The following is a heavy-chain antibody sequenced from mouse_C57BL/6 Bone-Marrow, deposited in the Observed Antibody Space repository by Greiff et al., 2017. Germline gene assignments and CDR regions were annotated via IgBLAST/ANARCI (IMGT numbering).Heavy chain of an antibody. D-gene: IGHD1-1*01. Sequence: QQSCKASGYTFTSYWMQWVKQRPGQGLEWIGEIDPSDSYTNYNQKFKGKATLTVDTSSSTAYMQLSSLTSEDSAVYYCARRDYGLYFDYWGQGTTLTVSS. CDR2: IDPSDSYT. J-gene: IGHJ2*01. CDR3: ARRDYGLYFDY. V-gene: IGHV1-50*01. CDR1: GYTFTSYW.